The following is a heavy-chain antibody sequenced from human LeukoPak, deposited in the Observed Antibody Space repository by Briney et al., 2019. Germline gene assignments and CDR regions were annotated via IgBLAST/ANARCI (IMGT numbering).Heavy chain of an antibody. CDR2: IYYSGST. D-gene: IGHD4-23*01. J-gene: IGHJ4*02. CDR1: GGSISSSDYY. Sequence: KASETLSLTCTVSGGSISSSDYYWSWIRQPPGKGLEWIGYIYYSGSTYYNPSLKSRVTISVDTSKNQFSLKLSSVTAADTAVYYCARAPTVVRIFDYWGQGTLVTVSS. CDR3: ARAPTVVRIFDY. V-gene: IGHV4-30-4*08.